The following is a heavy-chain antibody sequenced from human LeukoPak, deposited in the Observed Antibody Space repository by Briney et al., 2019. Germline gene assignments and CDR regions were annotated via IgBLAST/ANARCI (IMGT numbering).Heavy chain of an antibody. CDR3: ARDRSRAVAGPIKYYFDY. CDR2: ISYDGSNK. D-gene: IGHD6-19*01. V-gene: IGHV3-30*03. J-gene: IGHJ4*02. CDR1: GFTFSSYG. Sequence: PGGSLRLPCAASGFTFSSYGMHWVRQAPGKGLEWVAVISYDGSNKYYADSVKGRFTISRDNPKNTLYLQMNSLRAEDTAVYYCARDRSRAVAGPIKYYFDYWGQGTLVTVSS.